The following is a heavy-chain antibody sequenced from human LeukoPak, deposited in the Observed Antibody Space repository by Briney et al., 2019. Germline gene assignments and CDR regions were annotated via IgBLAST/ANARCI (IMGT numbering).Heavy chain of an antibody. CDR3: ANGGATTSYFGY. Sequence: GGSLRLSCAASGSTFSSYAMSWVRQAPGKGLEWVSAISGSGGSTYYADSVKGRFTISRDNSKNTLYLQMNSLRAEDTAVYYCANGGATTSYFGYWGQGTLVTVSS. CDR1: GSTFSSYA. V-gene: IGHV3-23*01. J-gene: IGHJ4*02. D-gene: IGHD1-26*01. CDR2: ISGSGGST.